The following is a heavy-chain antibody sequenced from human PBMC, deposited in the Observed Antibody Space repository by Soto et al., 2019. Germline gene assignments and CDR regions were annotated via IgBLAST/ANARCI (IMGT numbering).Heavy chain of an antibody. V-gene: IGHV3-7*01. CDR2: IKQDGSEK. D-gene: IGHD6-6*01. CDR3: AREKRIAARRLYYYYMDV. CDR1: GFTFSSYW. J-gene: IGHJ6*03. Sequence: GGSLRLSCAASGFTFSSYWMSWVRQAPGKGLEWVANIKQDGSEKYYVDSVKGRFTISRDNAKNSLYLQMNSLRAEDTAVYYCAREKRIAARRLYYYYMDVWGKGTTVTVSS.